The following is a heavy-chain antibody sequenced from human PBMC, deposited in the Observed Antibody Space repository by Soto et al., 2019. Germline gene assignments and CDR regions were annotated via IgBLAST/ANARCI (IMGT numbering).Heavy chain of an antibody. CDR1: GYTFTGYY. V-gene: IGHV1-2*04. D-gene: IGHD6-19*01. Sequence: AAVKVSCTASGYTFTGYYMHWVRQAPGQGLEWMGWINPNSGGTNYAQKFQGWVTMTRDTSIITAYMELSRLRSDDTAVYYCARSPYNEQWLVRGDWFDPWGQGTLVTVSS. CDR2: INPNSGGT. CDR3: ARSPYNEQWLVRGDWFDP. J-gene: IGHJ5*02.